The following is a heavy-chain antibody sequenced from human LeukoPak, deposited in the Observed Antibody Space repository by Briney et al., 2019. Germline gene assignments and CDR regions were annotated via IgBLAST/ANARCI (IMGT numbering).Heavy chain of an antibody. CDR3: ASTRGIWRRLDY. CDR2: IYYSGST. CDR1: GGSFSSYY. J-gene: IGHJ4*02. V-gene: IGHV4-39*01. Sequence: SETLSLTCAVYGGSFSSYYWGWIRQPPGKGLEWIGSIYYSGSTYYNPSLKSRVTISVDTSKNQFSLKLSSVTAADTAVYYCASTRGIWRRLDYWGQGTLVTVSS. D-gene: IGHD3-3*01.